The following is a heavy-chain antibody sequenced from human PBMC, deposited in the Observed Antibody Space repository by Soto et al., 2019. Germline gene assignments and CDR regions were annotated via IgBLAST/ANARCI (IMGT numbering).Heavy chain of an antibody. CDR1: GGSISSYY. V-gene: IGHV4-59*01. Sequence: PSETLSLTCTVSGGSISSYYWSWLRQPPGKGLEWIGYIYCSGSTNYNPSLKSRVTISVDTSKNQFSLKLSSVTAADTAVYYCARAPRGNYGYPSYFDYWGQGTLVTV. CDR2: IYCSGST. D-gene: IGHD3-10*01. J-gene: IGHJ4*02. CDR3: ARAPRGNYGYPSYFDY.